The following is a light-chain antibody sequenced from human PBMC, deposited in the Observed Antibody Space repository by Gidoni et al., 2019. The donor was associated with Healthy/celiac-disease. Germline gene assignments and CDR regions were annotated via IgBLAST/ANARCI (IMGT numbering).Light chain of an antibody. J-gene: IGKJ4*01. CDR3: QQYYSTPLT. Sequence: DLVMTQSPDSLALSLGERATINCKSSQSVLYSSNNKNYLAWYQQKPGQPPKLLIYRASTREPGVPDRFSGSGSGTDFTLTISSLQAEDVAVYYCQQYYSTPLTFGGGTKVEIK. V-gene: IGKV4-1*01. CDR1: QSVLYSSNNKNY. CDR2: RAS.